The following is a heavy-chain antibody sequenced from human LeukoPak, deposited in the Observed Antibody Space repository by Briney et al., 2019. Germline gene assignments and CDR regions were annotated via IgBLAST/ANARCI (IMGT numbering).Heavy chain of an antibody. Sequence: GEALKISCKGSGYSFSSNWVAWLRQMAGGGLEWMGIIYPGGSNTRYSPSFQSQVTISADSSINTAYLQLRSLNASDSAMYFCARAQLFPRYNCFDPWGQGTLVTVSS. CDR2: IYPGGSNT. CDR1: GYSFSSNW. CDR3: ARAQLFPRYNCFDP. J-gene: IGHJ5*02. V-gene: IGHV5-51*01. D-gene: IGHD5-24*01.